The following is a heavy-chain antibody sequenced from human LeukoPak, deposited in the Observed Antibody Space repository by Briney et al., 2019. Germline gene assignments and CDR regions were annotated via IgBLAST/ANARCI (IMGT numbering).Heavy chain of an antibody. CDR3: ARDVEEAPGDY. J-gene: IGHJ4*02. Sequence: GGSLRLSCAASGFTFSSYAMHWVRQAPGKGLEWVAVISYDGSNKYYADSVKGRFTISRDNSKNTLYLQMNSLRAEDTAVYYCARDVEEAPGDYWGQGTLVTVSS. CDR2: ISYDGSNK. V-gene: IGHV3-30-3*01. D-gene: IGHD7-27*01. CDR1: GFTFSSYA.